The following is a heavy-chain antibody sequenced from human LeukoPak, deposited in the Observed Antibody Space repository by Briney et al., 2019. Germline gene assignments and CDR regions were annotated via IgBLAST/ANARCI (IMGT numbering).Heavy chain of an antibody. CDR3: ARDPRTFGGVFTVRRFDY. Sequence: PSETLSLTCTVSGYSISSGYYWGWIRQPPGKGLEWIGSIYHSGSTYYNPSLKSRVTISVDTSKNQFSLKLSSVTAADTAVYYCARDPRTFGGVFTVRRFDYWGQGTLVTVSS. CDR1: GYSISSGYY. D-gene: IGHD3-16*01. CDR2: IYHSGST. V-gene: IGHV4-38-2*02. J-gene: IGHJ4*02.